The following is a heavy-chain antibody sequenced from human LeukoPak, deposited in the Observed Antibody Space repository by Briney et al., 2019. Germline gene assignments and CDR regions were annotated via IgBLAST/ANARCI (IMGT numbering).Heavy chain of an antibody. CDR3: TREGDGYYFDS. Sequence: GGSLRHSCVASGFTFDNYAIHWVRQAPGKGLEWVSGISWNGGGIGYADSVKGRFTISRDNAKNSLYLQMNSLTNEDTALYYCTREGDGYYFDSWGQGTLVTVSS. J-gene: IGHJ4*02. CDR2: ISWNGGGI. V-gene: IGHV3-9*01. D-gene: IGHD3-3*01. CDR1: GFTFDNYA.